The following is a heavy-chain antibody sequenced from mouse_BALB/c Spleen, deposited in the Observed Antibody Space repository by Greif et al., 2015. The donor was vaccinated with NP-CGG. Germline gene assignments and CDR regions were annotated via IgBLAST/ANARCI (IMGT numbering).Heavy chain of an antibody. CDR1: GFTFSSFG. CDR2: ISSGSSTI. D-gene: IGHD3-3*01. J-gene: IGHJ3*01. V-gene: IGHV5-17*02. CDR3: ARGTGEGFAY. Sequence: EVQGVESGGGLVQPGGSRKLSCAASGFTFSSFGMHWVRQAPEKGLEWVAYISSGSSTIYYADTVKGRFTISRDNPKNTLFLQMTSLRSEDTAMYYCARGTGEGFAYWGQGTLVTVSA.